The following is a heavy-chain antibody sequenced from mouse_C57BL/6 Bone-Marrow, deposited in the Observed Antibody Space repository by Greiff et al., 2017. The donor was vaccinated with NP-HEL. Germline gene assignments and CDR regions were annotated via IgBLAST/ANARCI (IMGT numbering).Heavy chain of an antibody. J-gene: IGHJ3*01. D-gene: IGHD1-1*01. V-gene: IGHV10-1*01. CDR1: GFSFNTYA. CDR3: VRDYGSSSWFAY. Sequence: EVKLEESGGGLVQPKGSLKLSCAASGFSFNTYAMNWVRQAPGKGLEWVARIRSKSNNYATYYADSVKDRFTISRDDSESMLYLQMNNVKTEDTAMDYCVRDYGSSSWFAYWGQGTLVTVSA. CDR2: IRSKSNNYAT.